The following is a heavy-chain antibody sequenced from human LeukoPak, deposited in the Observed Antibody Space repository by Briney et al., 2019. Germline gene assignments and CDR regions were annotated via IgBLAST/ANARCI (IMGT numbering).Heavy chain of an antibody. D-gene: IGHD4-17*01. J-gene: IGHJ4*02. Sequence: GGSLRLSCAASGFTFSSYAMSWVRQAPGKGLEWASTISGSGGNTYYADPVKGRFTISRDNSKNTLYLQMISLRVEDTAVYYCAIRSGPPPQNWGQGTLVTVSS. CDR2: ISGSGGNT. V-gene: IGHV3-23*01. CDR3: AIRSGPPPQN. CDR1: GFTFSSYA.